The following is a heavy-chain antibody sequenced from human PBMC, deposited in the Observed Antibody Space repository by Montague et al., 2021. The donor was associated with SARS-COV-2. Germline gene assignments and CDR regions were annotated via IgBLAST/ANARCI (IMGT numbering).Heavy chain of an antibody. J-gene: IGHJ3*02. D-gene: IGHD2-2*01. Sequence: SETLSLTCAVSGGSISSSNWWSWVRQPPGKGLEWFGEIYHSGSTNYNPSLKSRVTISVDKSKNQFSLKLSSVTAADTAVYYWARDLLRYCSSTSCYNDAFDIWGQGTMVTVSS. V-gene: IGHV4-4*02. CDR1: GGSISSSNW. CDR3: ARDLLRYCSSTSCYNDAFDI. CDR2: IYHSGST.